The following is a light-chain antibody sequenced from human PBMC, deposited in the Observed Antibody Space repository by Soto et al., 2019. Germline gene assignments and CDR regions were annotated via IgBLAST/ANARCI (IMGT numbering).Light chain of an antibody. V-gene: IGKV3-11*01. J-gene: IGKJ1*01. CDR3: QQRSNWPPT. CDR2: DAS. CDR1: QSVSSY. Sequence: EIVLTQSPAAVSLSPGERATLYCRARQSVSSYVAWYQQKPGQAPRLLIYDASNRATGIPARFSGSGSGTDFTLTISSLEPEDFAVYYCQQRSNWPPTFGQGTKVDI.